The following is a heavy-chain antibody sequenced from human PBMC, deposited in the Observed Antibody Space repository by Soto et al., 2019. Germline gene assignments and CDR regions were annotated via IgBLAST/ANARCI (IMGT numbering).Heavy chain of an antibody. V-gene: IGHV1-2*02. Sequence: ASVKVSCKASGYTFTGYYMHWVRQAPGQGLEWMGWINPNSGGTNYAQKFQGRVTMTRDTSISTAYMELSRLRSDDTAVYYCAREGGHGAGIHHYDMDVWGQVTTVTVSS. CDR2: INPNSGGT. D-gene: IGHD1-26*01. CDR3: AREGGHGAGIHHYDMDV. CDR1: GYTFTGYY. J-gene: IGHJ6*02.